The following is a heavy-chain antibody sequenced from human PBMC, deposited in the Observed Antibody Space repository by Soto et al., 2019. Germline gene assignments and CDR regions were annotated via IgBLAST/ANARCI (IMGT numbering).Heavy chain of an antibody. J-gene: IGHJ6*02. CDR2: ISYDGSNK. D-gene: IGHD2-15*01. CDR3: AKDGSRWPTFYYYYGMDV. Sequence: PVGSLRLSCAASGFTFSSYGMHWVRQAPGKGLEWVAVISYDGSNKYYADSVKGRFTISRDNSKNTLYLQMNSLRAEDTAVYYCAKDGSRWPTFYYYYGMDVWGQGTTVTVSS. CDR1: GFTFSSYG. V-gene: IGHV3-30*18.